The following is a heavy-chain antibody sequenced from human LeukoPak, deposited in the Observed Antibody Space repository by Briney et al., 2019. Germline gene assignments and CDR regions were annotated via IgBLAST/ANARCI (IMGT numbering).Heavy chain of an antibody. V-gene: IGHV3-33*06. CDR3: AKVGRGYHNYDAFDI. CDR2: IWYDGSNK. Sequence: GGSLRVSCAASGFTFSSYGMHWVRQAPGKGLEWVAVIWYDGSNKYYADSVKGRFTISRDNSKNTLYLQMNSLRAEDTAVYYCAKVGRGYHNYDAFDIWGQGTMVTVSS. D-gene: IGHD3-9*01. J-gene: IGHJ3*02. CDR1: GFTFSSYG.